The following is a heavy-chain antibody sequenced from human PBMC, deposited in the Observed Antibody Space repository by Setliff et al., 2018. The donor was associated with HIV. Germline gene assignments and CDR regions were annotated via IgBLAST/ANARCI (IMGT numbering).Heavy chain of an antibody. D-gene: IGHD3-3*01. CDR1: GDSITSHY. V-gene: IGHV4-59*11. CDR3: ARGLGYNFWSGYSPIGWFDP. J-gene: IGHJ5*02. CDR2: IYFTGST. Sequence: NPSETLSLTCSVSGDSITSHYWSWIRQPPGKGLEWIGYIYFTGSTNYNPSLKSRVTISVDTSKNQFSLKLSSVTAADSAVYYCARGLGYNFWSGYSPIGWFDPWGQGTLVTVSS.